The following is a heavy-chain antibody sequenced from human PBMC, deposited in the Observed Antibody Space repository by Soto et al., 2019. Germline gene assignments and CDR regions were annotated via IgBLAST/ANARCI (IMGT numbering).Heavy chain of an antibody. CDR1: GYTFTSYG. V-gene: IGHV1-18*04. Sequence: GASVKVSCKASGYTFTSYGISWVRQAPGQGLEWMGWISAYNGNTNYAQKLQGRVTMTTDTSTSTAYMELRGLRSDDTAVYYCARDTPWGVVVPAAIRGNWFDPWGQGTLVTVPS. CDR3: ARDTPWGVVVPAAIRGNWFDP. J-gene: IGHJ5*02. D-gene: IGHD2-2*01. CDR2: ISAYNGNT.